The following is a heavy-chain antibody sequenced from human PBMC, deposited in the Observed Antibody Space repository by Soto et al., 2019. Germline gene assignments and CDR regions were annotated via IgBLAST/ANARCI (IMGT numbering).Heavy chain of an antibody. D-gene: IGHD1-1*01. CDR1: GFSFFPSG. J-gene: IGHJ4*02. V-gene: IGHV3-33*01. CDR3: ARDKSPDDAEK. CDR2: IWNAGTTT. Sequence: LVVSGGGVAQPGGSLRLSCATAGFSFFPSGMNWVRQAPGKGLEWLAIIWNAGTTTYYADSVKGRFTISRDNSKNPLHLQMNGLRDEDKAVQYGARDKSPDDAEKGGQGALGTAST.